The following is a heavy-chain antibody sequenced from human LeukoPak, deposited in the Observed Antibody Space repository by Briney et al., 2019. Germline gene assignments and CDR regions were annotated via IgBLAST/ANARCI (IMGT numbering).Heavy chain of an antibody. V-gene: IGHV4-39*01. CDR3: ARHPTFSGYEYYFDT. Sequence: SETLSLTCTVSGASISSSDYYWGWIRQPPGKGLEWIGSIYHSGSTYYNPSLKSRFTIPVDTSKNQFSLKVSSVTVADTAVYYCARHPTFSGYEYYFDTWGQGTLVTVSS. J-gene: IGHJ4*02. CDR1: GASISSSDYY. CDR2: IYHSGST. D-gene: IGHD5-12*01.